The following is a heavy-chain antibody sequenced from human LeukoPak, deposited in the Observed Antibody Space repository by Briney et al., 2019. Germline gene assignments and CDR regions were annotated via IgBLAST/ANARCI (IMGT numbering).Heavy chain of an antibody. CDR2: INSDGSST. Sequence: GGSLRLSCAASAFTFSSYWMHWVRQAPGKGLVWVSRINSDGSSTSYADSVKGRFTISRDNAKNTLYLQMNSLRAEDTAVYYCARALHYYYYMDVWGKGTTVTVSS. V-gene: IGHV3-74*01. CDR3: ARALHYYYYMDV. J-gene: IGHJ6*03. CDR1: AFTFSSYW.